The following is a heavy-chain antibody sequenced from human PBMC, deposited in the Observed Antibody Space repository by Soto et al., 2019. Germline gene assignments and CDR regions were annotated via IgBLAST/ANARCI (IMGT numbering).Heavy chain of an antibody. CDR3: VSGSNYYYYYGMDV. D-gene: IGHD3-16*01. V-gene: IGHV3-15*07. CDR1: GFTFSNAW. J-gene: IGHJ6*02. CDR2: IKSKTDGGAT. Sequence: GGSLRLSCAASGFTFSNAWMNWVRQAPGKGLEWVGRIKSKTDGGATDYAAPVKGRFTISRDDSKNTLYLQMNSLKTEDTAVYYCVSGSNYYYYYGMDVWGQGTTVTVSS.